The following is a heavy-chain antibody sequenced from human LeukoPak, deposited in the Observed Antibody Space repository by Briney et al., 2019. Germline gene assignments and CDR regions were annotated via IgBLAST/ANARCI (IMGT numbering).Heavy chain of an antibody. CDR2: IYYSGST. Sequence: PSETLSLTCTVSGGSISSSSYYWGWIRQPPGKGLEWIGSIYYSGSTYYNPSLKSRVTISVDTSKNQFSLKLSSVTAADTAVYYCANRLRYFDWPTFDIWGQGTMATVSS. V-gene: IGHV4-39*01. CDR3: ANRLRYFDWPTFDI. J-gene: IGHJ3*02. D-gene: IGHD3-9*01. CDR1: GGSISSSSYY.